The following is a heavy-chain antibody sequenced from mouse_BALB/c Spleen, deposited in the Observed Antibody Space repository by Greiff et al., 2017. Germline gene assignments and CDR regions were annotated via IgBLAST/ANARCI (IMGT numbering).Heavy chain of an antibody. D-gene: IGHD1-1*01. CDR1: GFAFSSYD. CDR3: ARQDYGYWYFDV. J-gene: IGHJ1*01. V-gene: IGHV5-12-1*01. CDR2: ISSGGGST. Sequence: EVMLVESGGGLVKPGGSLKLSCAASGFAFSSYDMSWVRQTPEKRLEWVAYISSGGGSTYYPDTVKGRFTISRDNAKNTLYLQMSSLKSEDTAMYYCARQDYGYWYFDVWGAGTTVTVSS.